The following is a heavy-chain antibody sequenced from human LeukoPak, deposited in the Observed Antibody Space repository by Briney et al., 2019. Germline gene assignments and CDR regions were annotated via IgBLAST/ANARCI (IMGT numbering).Heavy chain of an antibody. CDR2: INHSGST. V-gene: IGHV4-34*01. CDR1: DGSFSGYY. Sequence: KPSETLSLTCAVYDGSFSGYYWSWIRQPPGKGLEWIGEINHSGSTNYNPSLKSRVTISVDTSKNQFSLKLSSVTAADTAVYYCARGLRGPEPYCTNGVCYTGGQDFDYWGQGTLVTVSS. J-gene: IGHJ4*02. D-gene: IGHD2-8*01. CDR3: ARGLRGPEPYCTNGVCYTGGQDFDY.